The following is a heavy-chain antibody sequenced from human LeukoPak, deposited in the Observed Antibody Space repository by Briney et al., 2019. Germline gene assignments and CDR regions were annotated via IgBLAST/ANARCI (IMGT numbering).Heavy chain of an antibody. CDR1: GESFSGYY. J-gene: IGHJ4*02. Sequence: KPSETLSLTCAVYGESFSGYYWSWIRQPPGKGLEWIGEINHSGSTNYNPSLKSRVTISVDTSKNQFSLKLSSVTAADTAVYYCAGGMTAAAAYWGQGTLVTVSS. CDR2: INHSGST. V-gene: IGHV4-34*01. D-gene: IGHD6-13*01. CDR3: AGGMTAAAAY.